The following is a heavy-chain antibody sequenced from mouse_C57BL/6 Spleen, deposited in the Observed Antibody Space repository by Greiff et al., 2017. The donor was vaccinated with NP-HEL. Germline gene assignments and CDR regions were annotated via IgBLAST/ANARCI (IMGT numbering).Heavy chain of an antibody. CDR2: IRNKANGYTT. CDR3: ARSLYDYDGGYFDY. CDR1: GFTFTDYY. D-gene: IGHD2-4*01. J-gene: IGHJ2*01. V-gene: IGHV7-3*01. Sequence: EVMLVESGGGLVQPGGSLSLSCAASGFTFTDYYMSWVRQPPGKALEWLGFIRNKANGYTTEYSASVKGRFTISRDNSQSILYLQMNALRAEDSATYYCARSLYDYDGGYFDYWGQGTTLTVSS.